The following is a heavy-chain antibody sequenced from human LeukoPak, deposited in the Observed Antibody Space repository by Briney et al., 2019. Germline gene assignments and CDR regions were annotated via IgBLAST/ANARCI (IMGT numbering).Heavy chain of an antibody. CDR3: ARGDRVAGTFPFDY. V-gene: IGHV4-34*01. J-gene: IGHJ4*02. CDR1: GGSFSGYY. CDR2: INHSGST. D-gene: IGHD6-19*01. Sequence: PSETLSLTCAVSGGSFSGYYWSWIRQPPGKGLEWIGEINHSGSTNYNPSLKSRVTISVDTSKNQFSLKLSSVTAADTAVYYCARGDRVAGTFPFDYWGQGTLVTVSS.